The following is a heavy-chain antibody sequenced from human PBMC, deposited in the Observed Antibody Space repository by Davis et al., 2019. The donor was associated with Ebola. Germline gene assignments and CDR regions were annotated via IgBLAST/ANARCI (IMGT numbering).Heavy chain of an antibody. Sequence: GGSLRLSCTASGFTFGDYAMSWVRQAPGKGLEWVSSISSSSSYIYYADSVKGRFTISRDNAKNSLYLQMNSLRAEDTAVYYCARDLSSTSLNWFDPWGQGTLVTVSS. J-gene: IGHJ5*02. CDR1: GFTFGDYA. V-gene: IGHV3-21*01. D-gene: IGHD2-2*01. CDR3: ARDLSSTSLNWFDP. CDR2: ISSSSSYI.